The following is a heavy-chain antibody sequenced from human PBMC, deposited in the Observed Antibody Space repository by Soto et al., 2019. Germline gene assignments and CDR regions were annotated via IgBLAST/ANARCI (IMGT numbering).Heavy chain of an antibody. D-gene: IGHD6-6*01. CDR1: GGSISSSSYY. V-gene: IGHV4-39*01. CDR3: AIGYSSSSGPWFDP. Sequence: QLQLQESGPGLVKPSETLSLTCTVSGGSISSSSYYWGWIRQPPGKGLEWIGSIYYSGSTYYNPSLKRRVTIAVDTSKNQFSLKLSSVTAADTAVYYCAIGYSSSSGPWFDPWGQGTLVTVSS. CDR2: IYYSGST. J-gene: IGHJ5*02.